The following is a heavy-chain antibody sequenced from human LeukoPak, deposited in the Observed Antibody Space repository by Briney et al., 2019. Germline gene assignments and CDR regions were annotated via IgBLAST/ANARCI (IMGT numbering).Heavy chain of an antibody. D-gene: IGHD2-15*01. J-gene: IGHJ4*02. CDR1: GXTXXSYW. CDR2: INSNGSTT. V-gene: IGHV3-74*01. CDR3: ARVAAPGVYFDY. Sequence: GGSLRLSCAASGXTXXSYWMHWVRQGPGXXLVWVPRINSNGSTTIYADSVKGRFTISRDNAKNTLYLQMNSLRAEDTAVYYCARVAAPGVYFDYWGRGTLVTVSS.